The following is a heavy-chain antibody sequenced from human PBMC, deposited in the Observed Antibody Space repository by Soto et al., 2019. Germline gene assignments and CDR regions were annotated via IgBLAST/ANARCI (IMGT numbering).Heavy chain of an antibody. CDR2: INPNSGGT. CDR3: ARDQGYCSGGSCYSEGSDAFDI. Sequence: GASVKVSCKASGYTFTGNYMHWVRQAPGQGLEWMGWINPNSGGTNYAQKFQGWVTMTRDTSISTAYMELSRLRSDDTAVYYCARDQGYCSGGSCYSEGSDAFDIWGQGTMVTVSS. J-gene: IGHJ3*02. CDR1: GYTFTGNY. D-gene: IGHD2-15*01. V-gene: IGHV1-2*04.